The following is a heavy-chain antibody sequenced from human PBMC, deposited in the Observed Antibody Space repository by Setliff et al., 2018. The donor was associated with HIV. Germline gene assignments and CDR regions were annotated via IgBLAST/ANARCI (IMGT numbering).Heavy chain of an antibody. V-gene: IGHV3-66*02. CDR2: IYSGGDT. D-gene: IGHD3-10*01. J-gene: IGHJ4*02. CDR1: GFTVSTYY. Sequence: PSETLRLSCAASGFTVSTYYMSWVRQAPGKGLEWISTIYSGGDTYHADSVKGRVTLSRDNSKNTLYLQMNSLRPEDTAVYYCARVRLYNNALDYWGQGTLVTVSS. CDR3: ARVRLYNNALDY.